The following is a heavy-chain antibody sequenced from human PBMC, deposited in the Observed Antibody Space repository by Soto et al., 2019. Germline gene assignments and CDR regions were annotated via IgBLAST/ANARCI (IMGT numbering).Heavy chain of an antibody. V-gene: IGHV1-69*13. D-gene: IGHD3-10*01. CDR1: GGTFDSYV. Sequence: ASVKVSCKASGGTFDSYVISWLRQAPGQGLEGMGGIMPIFGTPNYAQKFRGRVTISADESTSTAYLELSSLTSDDTAVYYCARVHSSGIFYFFDPWGQGTLVTVSS. CDR2: IMPIFGTP. CDR3: ARVHSSGIFYFFDP. J-gene: IGHJ5*02.